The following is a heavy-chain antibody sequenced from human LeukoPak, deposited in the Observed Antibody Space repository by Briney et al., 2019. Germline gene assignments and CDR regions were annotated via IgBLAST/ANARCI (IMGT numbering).Heavy chain of an antibody. V-gene: IGHV3-11*04. D-gene: IGHD3-10*01. CDR2: ISNSGSYI. J-gene: IGHJ4*02. Sequence: GGSLRLSCAASGFSSSDYYMSWIRQAPGKGLEWVSYISNSGSYIYYADSVKGRFTISRDNAKNSSYLQMNSLRAEDTAVYYCARTRDGVWFGELFSPFDYWGQGTLVTVSS. CDR1: GFSSSDYY. CDR3: ARTRDGVWFGELFSPFDY.